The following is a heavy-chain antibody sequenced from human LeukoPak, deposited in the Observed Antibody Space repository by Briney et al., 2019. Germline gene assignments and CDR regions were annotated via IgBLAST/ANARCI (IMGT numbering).Heavy chain of an antibody. CDR2: ISGNGDST. CDR3: AKSKDNPPYYFDN. J-gene: IGHJ4*02. Sequence: GGSLRLSCAASGSTFNSYAMSWVRQAPGKGLEWVSTISGNGDSTSYAHSVKGRFTISRDNSKNTLYLQMNSLRAEDTAVYYCAKSKDNPPYYFDNWGQGTLVTVSS. CDR1: GSTFNSYA. V-gene: IGHV3-23*01.